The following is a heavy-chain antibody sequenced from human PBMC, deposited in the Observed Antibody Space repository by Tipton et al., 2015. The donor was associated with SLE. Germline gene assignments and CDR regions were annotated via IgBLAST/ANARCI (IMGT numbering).Heavy chain of an antibody. CDR3: ASEPVYYYYYMDV. V-gene: IGHV4-59*01. J-gene: IGHJ6*03. CDR2: IYYSGST. CDR1: GGSISSYY. Sequence: TLSLTCTVSGGSISSYYWSWIRQPPGKGLEWIGYIYYSGSTNYNPSLKSRVTISVDTSKNQFSLKLSSVTAADTAVYYCASEPVYYYYYMDVWGKGTTVTVSS.